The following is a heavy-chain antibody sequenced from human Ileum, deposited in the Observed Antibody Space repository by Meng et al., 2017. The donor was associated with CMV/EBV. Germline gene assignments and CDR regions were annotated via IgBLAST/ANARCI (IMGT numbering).Heavy chain of an antibody. CDR1: TLSSYT. CDR2: IIPILGIA. Sequence: TLSSYTISWVRQARGQGLEWMGRIIPILGIANYAKKFQGRGTSTADKTTSTAYMELSSLRSEYTAVYYCTRAAGYCSSASGLEYFQHWGQGTLVTVSS. CDR3: TRAAGYCSSASGLEYFQH. V-gene: IGHV1-69*02. J-gene: IGHJ1*01. D-gene: IGHD2-2*01.